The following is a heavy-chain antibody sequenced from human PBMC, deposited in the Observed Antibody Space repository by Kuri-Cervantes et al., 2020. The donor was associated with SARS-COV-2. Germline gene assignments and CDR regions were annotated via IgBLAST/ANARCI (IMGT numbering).Heavy chain of an antibody. D-gene: IGHD3-10*01. J-gene: IGHJ5*02. CDR3: ARDVGFGEFPNWFDP. V-gene: IGHV3-48*01. CDR1: GFTFSNAW. CDR2: ISSSSSTI. Sequence: GESLKISCAASGFTFSNAWMSWVRQAPGKGLEWVSYISSSSSTIYYADSVKGRFTISRDNAKNSLYQQMNSLRAEDTAVYYCARDVGFGEFPNWFDPWGQGTLVTVSS.